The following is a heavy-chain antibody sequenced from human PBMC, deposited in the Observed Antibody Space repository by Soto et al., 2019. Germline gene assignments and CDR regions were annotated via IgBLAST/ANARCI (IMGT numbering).Heavy chain of an antibody. CDR1: GFTFSDHY. CDR2: TRNKANSYTT. Sequence: GGSLRLSCAASGFTFSDHYMDWVRQAPGKGLEWVGRTRNKANSYTTEYAASVKGRITISRDDSKNSLYLQMNSLKTEDTAVYYCAREDHASRRDIVVVPAKRNYYYYYMDVWGKGTTVTVSS. D-gene: IGHD2-2*01. V-gene: IGHV3-72*01. J-gene: IGHJ6*03. CDR3: AREDHASRRDIVVVPAKRNYYYYYMDV.